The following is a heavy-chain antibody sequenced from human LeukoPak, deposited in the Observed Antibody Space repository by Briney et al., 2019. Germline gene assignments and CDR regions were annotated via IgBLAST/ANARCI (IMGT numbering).Heavy chain of an antibody. V-gene: IGHV1-46*01. CDR3: ATGSPRASPRHGMDV. CDR1: GYTFTSYY. J-gene: IGHJ6*02. CDR2: INPSGGST. Sequence: ASVKVSCKASGYTFTSYYMHWVRQAPGQGLEWMGIINPSGGSTSYAQKFQGRVTMTRDTSTSTVYMELSSLRSEDTAVYYCATGSPRASPRHGMDVWGQGTTVTVSS.